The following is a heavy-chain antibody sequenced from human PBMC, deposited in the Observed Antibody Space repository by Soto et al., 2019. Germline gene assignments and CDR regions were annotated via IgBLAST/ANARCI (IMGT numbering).Heavy chain of an antibody. V-gene: IGHV1-18*01. D-gene: IGHD3-16*01. CDR2: FNPDNQNT. CDR1: RYRFTTYG. Sequence: ASVKVSCKVSRYRFTTYGINWVRQAPGQGLEWVGWFNPDNQNTNYAQKFQDRVSLTTDSSTNTAYMELRDLRSDDTAVYYCARVRFGDPFDFWGQGSLVTVSS. CDR3: ARVRFGDPFDF. J-gene: IGHJ4*02.